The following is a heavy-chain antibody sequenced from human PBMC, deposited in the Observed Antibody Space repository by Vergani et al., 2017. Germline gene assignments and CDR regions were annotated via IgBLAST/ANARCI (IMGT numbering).Heavy chain of an antibody. V-gene: IGHV3-23*01. Sequence: EVQLLESGGGLVQPGGSLRLSCAASGFTFSSYAMSWVRQAPGKGLEWVSAISGSGGSTYYADSVKGRFTISRDNSKHTLYLQMNSLRAEDTAVYYCAKDVLLLSSVHMDVWGKGTTVTVSS. D-gene: IGHD3-22*01. CDR2: ISGSGGST. CDR1: GFTFSSYA. J-gene: IGHJ6*03. CDR3: AKDVLLLSSVHMDV.